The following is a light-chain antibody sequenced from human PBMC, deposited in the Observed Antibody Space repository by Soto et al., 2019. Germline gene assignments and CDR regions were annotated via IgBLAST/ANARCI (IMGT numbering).Light chain of an antibody. J-gene: IGLJ1*01. Sequence: LTHPASVSGSPGQSITISCTGTSSDVGGYNYVSWYQQHPGKAPKLMIYEVTNRPSGVSNRFSGSKSGNTASLTISGLQAEDEADYYCSSYTSRSTLVFGTGTKVTVL. V-gene: IGLV2-14*01. CDR3: SSYTSRSTLV. CDR2: EVT. CDR1: SSDVGGYNY.